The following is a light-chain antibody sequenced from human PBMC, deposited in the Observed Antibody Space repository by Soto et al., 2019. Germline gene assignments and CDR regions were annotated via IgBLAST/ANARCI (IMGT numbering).Light chain of an antibody. V-gene: IGKV3-11*01. J-gene: IGKJ5*01. CDR1: QSFSSY. Sequence: IVLTQSPATLSLAPGAIATHSCRASQSFSSYLAWYRQKPGQAPRLLIYDASNRATGIPARFSGSGSGTDFSLTISSLAPEAFAVYFCQPRSLWATFGQGTRLEIK. CDR2: DAS. CDR3: QPRSLWAT.